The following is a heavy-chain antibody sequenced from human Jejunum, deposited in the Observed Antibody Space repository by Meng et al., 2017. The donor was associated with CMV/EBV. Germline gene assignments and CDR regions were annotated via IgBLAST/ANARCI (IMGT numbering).Heavy chain of an antibody. V-gene: IGHV3-23*01. CDR2: ISGSGSST. J-gene: IGHJ4*02. CDR1: GFTFSNYA. D-gene: IGHD4-23*01. Sequence: GFTFSNYAMSWARQAPGKGLEWVSTISGSGSSTYYADSVRGQFAISRDNSENTVYLQVHSLRAGDTAVYYCAKRSGYGANSFCDNWGQGTLVTVSS. CDR3: AKRSGYGANSFCDN.